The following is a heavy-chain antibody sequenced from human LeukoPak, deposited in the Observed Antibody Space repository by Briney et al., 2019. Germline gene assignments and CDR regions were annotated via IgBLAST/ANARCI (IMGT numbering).Heavy chain of an antibody. D-gene: IGHD2-15*01. J-gene: IGHJ4*02. Sequence: ASVKVSCKPSGYAFTGYYMRWVRQAPGQRVGWIGWITPNSGDTNYAQKFQGRVTMTRDTSISTAYMELSRLRSDDTAVYYCARDFCRGGSCYSRFDYWGQETLVTVSS. CDR3: ARDFCRGGSCYSRFDY. CDR1: GYAFTGYY. V-gene: IGHV1-2*02. CDR2: ITPNSGDT.